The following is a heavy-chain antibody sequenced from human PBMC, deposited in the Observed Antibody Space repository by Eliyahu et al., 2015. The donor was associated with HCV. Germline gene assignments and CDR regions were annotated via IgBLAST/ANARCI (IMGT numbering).Heavy chain of an antibody. CDR3: ARHVVSPKTGPGSYYFDY. V-gene: IGHV4-39*01. D-gene: IGHD2-21*01. CDR1: GGSIXSSNYY. J-gene: IGHJ4*02. Sequence: QLQLQESGPGLVKPSETLSLTCTVSGGSIXSSNYYWGWIRQPPGKGLEWIGSMYSSGSTYYNPSLKSRVTISIDTSRNQFSLKLSAVSAADTAVYSCARHVVSPKTGPGSYYFDYWGQGTLVIVSS. CDR2: MYSSGST.